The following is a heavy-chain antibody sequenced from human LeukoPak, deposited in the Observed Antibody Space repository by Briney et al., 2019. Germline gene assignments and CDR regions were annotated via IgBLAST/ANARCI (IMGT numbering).Heavy chain of an antibody. J-gene: IGHJ5*02. CDR1: GYTFTSYD. V-gene: IGHV1-8*01. CDR2: MNPNSGNT. CDR3: ARGRDTYYYGSGSCYNGREFDP. Sequence: ASVKVSCKASGYTFTSYDINWVRQATGQGLEWMGWMNPNSGNTGYAQKFQGRVTMTRNTSISTAYMELSSLRSEDTAAYYCARGRDTYYYGSGSCYNGREFDPWGQGTLVTVSS. D-gene: IGHD3-10*01.